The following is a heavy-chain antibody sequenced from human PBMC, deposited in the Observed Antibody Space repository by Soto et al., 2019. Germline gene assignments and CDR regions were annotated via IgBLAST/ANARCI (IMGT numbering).Heavy chain of an antibody. Sequence: QVQLVQSGAEVRKPGASVKVSCKASGYTFTRYYMHWVRQAPGQGLEWMGIINPSGGSTSYAQKFQGRVTMTRDTSTSTVHMELSSLRSEDTAVYYCARGYCSGGSCYSLTDFDYWGQGTRVSVSS. J-gene: IGHJ4*02. CDR3: ARGYCSGGSCYSLTDFDY. CDR2: INPSGGST. CDR1: GYTFTRYY. V-gene: IGHV1-46*01. D-gene: IGHD2-15*01.